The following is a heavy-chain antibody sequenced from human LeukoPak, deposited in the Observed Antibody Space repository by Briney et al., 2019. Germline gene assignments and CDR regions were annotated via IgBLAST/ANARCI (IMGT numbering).Heavy chain of an antibody. J-gene: IGHJ3*02. CDR1: GYTLTELS. D-gene: IGHD3-10*01. CDR2: FDPEDGET. V-gene: IGHV1-24*01. CDR3: ATGDSYYYGSGSWVYAFDI. Sequence: ASVKVFCKVSGYTLTELSMHWVRQAPGKGLEWMGGFDPEDGETIYAQKFQGRVTMTEDTSTDTAYMELSSLRSEDTAVYYCATGDSYYYGSGSWVYAFDIWGQGTMVTVSS.